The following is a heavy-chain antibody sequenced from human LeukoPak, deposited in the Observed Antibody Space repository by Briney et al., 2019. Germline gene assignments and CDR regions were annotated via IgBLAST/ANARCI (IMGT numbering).Heavy chain of an antibody. CDR3: ARHWQHSNDYYPFDY. V-gene: IGHV4-59*08. Sequence: PSETLSLTCTVSGASISSYYWSWIRQPPGKGLEWIGYIYYSGSTNYNPSLKSRVTISVDTSKNQFSLKLSSVTAADPAVYYCARHWQHSNDYYPFDYWGQGTLVTVSS. J-gene: IGHJ4*02. CDR1: GASISSYY. CDR2: IYYSGST. D-gene: IGHD3-22*01.